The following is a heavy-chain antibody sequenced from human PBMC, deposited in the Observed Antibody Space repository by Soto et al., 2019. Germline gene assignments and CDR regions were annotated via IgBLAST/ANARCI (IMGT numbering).Heavy chain of an antibody. D-gene: IGHD2-2*01. CDR2: ISGSGGST. J-gene: IGHJ6*02. CDR1: GFTFSSYA. CDR3: ARPPLVTGASYYYYGMDV. V-gene: IGHV3-23*01. Sequence: EVQLLESGGGLVQPGGSLRLSCAASGFTFSSYAMSWVRQAPGKGLEWVSAISGSGGSTYYADSVKGRFTISRDNSKNTLYLQMSSLRAEDTSVYYCARPPLVTGASYYYYGMDVWGQGTTVTVSS.